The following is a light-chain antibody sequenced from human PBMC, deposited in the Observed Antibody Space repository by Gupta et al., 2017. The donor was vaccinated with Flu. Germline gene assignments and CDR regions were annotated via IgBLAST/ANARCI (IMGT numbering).Light chain of an antibody. V-gene: IGLV3-21*02. CDR2: DDN. J-gene: IGLJ2*01. Sequence: SYILTQPPSVSVAPGQTARITCGGNNIGSKSVHWYQQKPGQAPVVVVYDDNDRPSGIPERFSGSNSGNTATLTISRVEAGDEADYFCQVWDSSSDHPVVLGGGTKLTVL. CDR3: QVWDSSSDHPVV. CDR1: NIGSKS.